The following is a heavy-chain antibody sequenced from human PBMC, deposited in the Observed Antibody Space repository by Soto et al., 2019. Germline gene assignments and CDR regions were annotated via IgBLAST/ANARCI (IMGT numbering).Heavy chain of an antibody. CDR1: GGTFSTYT. V-gene: IGHV1-69*08. Sequence: QVQLVQSGAEVKKPGSSVKVSCKASGGTFSTYTITWVRQAPGQGLEWMGSIIPIIGIINYAQKFQGRVTITADKFTGTAYMELTRLRSDDTAVYYCAGDPDSHYNDSQASSYPWGQGTLVTVSS. CDR3: AGDPDSHYNDSQASSYP. J-gene: IGHJ5*02. CDR2: IIPIIGII. D-gene: IGHD3-22*01.